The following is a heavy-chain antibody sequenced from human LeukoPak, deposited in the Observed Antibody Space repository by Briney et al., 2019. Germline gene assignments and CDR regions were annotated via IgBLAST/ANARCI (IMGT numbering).Heavy chain of an antibody. CDR1: GYTFTGYY. Sequence: ASVKVFCKASGYTFTGYYMHWVRQAPGQGLEWMGWINPHSGDTIYAQKFQGRVTMTRDTSITTAYLELSTLGFDDTAVFYCARPPAMANYCLDVWGQGTTVTVSS. CDR3: ARPPAMANYCLDV. D-gene: IGHD5-18*01. J-gene: IGHJ6*02. CDR2: INPHSGDT. V-gene: IGHV1-2*02.